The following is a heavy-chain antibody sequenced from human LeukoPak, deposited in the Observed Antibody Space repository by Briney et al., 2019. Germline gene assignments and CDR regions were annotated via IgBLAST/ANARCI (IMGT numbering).Heavy chain of an antibody. CDR3: ARGGSSRIDY. V-gene: IGHV4-39*07. D-gene: IGHD3-16*01. Sequence: SETLSLTCTVSGGSISSSSYYWGWIRQPPGKGLEWIGSTYYSGSTYYNPSLKSRVTISVDTSKNQFSLKLSSVTAADTAVHYCARGGSSRIDYWGQGTLVTVSS. CDR1: GGSISSSSYY. J-gene: IGHJ4*02. CDR2: TYYSGST.